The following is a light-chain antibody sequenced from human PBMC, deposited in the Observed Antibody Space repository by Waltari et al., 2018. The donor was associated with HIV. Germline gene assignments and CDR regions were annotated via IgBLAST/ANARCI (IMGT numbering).Light chain of an antibody. CDR3: QQYNKWPPWT. CDR2: GAS. J-gene: IGKJ1*01. CDR1: QSVGSN. Sequence: ATLSVSPGERATLSCRASQSVGSNLAWYQQKPGQAPRLLIYGASTRATGIPARFSGSGSGTEFTLTISSLQSEDFAVYYCQQYNKWPPWTFGQGTKVEIK. V-gene: IGKV3-15*01.